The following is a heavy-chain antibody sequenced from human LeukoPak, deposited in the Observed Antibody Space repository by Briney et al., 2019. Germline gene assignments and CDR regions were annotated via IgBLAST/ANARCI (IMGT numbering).Heavy chain of an antibody. CDR2: IWYDGSNK. D-gene: IGHD6-19*01. CDR1: GFTVSSNY. J-gene: IGHJ4*02. CDR3: ANEAVAGIEGRDY. Sequence: GGFLRLSCAASGFTVSSNYMSWVRQAPGKGLEWVAVIWYDGSNKYYADSVKGRFTISRDNSKNTLYLQMNSLRAEDTAVYYCANEAVAGIEGRDYWGQGTLVTVSS. V-gene: IGHV3-33*06.